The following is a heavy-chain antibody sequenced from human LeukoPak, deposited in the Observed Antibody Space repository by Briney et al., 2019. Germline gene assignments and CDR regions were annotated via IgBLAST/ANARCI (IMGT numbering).Heavy chain of an antibody. Sequence: SETLSLTXTVSGGSISSSGYYWGWIRQPPGKGLEWIASIYYSGSTYYNPSLKSRVTISVDTSKIQLSLKLSSLTAADTAVYYCARHAYSGSYYGLSWFDPWGQGTLVTVSS. CDR3: ARHAYSGSYYGLSWFDP. J-gene: IGHJ5*02. D-gene: IGHD1-26*01. CDR2: IYYSGST. V-gene: IGHV4-39*01. CDR1: GGSISSSGYY.